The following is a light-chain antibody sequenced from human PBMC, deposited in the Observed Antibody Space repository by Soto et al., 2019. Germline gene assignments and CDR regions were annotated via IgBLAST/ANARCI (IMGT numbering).Light chain of an antibody. CDR2: AAS. CDR1: QAISNY. V-gene: IGKV1-27*01. CDR3: HKYNSALLT. J-gene: IGKJ5*01. Sequence: DIQMTQSPSSLSASVGDRVTITCRASQAISNYLAWYQQKPGKAPKLLIYAASTLEAGVPSRFSGSGSGTDFTLTISSLQPEDVATYYCHKYNSALLTFAQGTRLEIK.